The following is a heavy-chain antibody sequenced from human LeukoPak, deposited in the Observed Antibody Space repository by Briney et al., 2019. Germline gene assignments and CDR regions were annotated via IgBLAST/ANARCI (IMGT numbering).Heavy chain of an antibody. Sequence: GGSLRLSCAASGFTFSSYSMNWVRQAPGKGLEWVSYISSSSSTIYYADSVKGRFTISRDNAKNSLYLQMNSLRAEDAAVYYCAKVRWIAVTTTFDCWGQGTLVTVSS. J-gene: IGHJ5*01. V-gene: IGHV3-48*01. CDR2: ISSSSSTI. CDR1: GFTFSSYS. CDR3: AKVRWIAVTTTFDC. D-gene: IGHD4-17*01.